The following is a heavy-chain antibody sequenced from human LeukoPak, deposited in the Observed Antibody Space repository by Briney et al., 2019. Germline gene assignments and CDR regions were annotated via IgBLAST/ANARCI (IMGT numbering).Heavy chain of an antibody. CDR3: ARVGSHSGSLSLIKRNYYYYYYMDV. CDR2: ISSSGSTI. Sequence: PGGSLRLSCAASGFTFSDYYMSWIRQAPGKGLEWVSYISSSGSTIYYADSVKGRFTISRDNAKNSLYLQMNSLRVDDTAIYYCARVGSHSGSLSLIKRNYYYYYYMDVWGKGTTVTISS. D-gene: IGHD3-10*01. V-gene: IGHV3-11*04. J-gene: IGHJ6*03. CDR1: GFTFSDYY.